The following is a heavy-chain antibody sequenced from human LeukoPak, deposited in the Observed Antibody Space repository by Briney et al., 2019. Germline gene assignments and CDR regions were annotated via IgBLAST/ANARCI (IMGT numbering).Heavy chain of an antibody. CDR2: INHSGST. V-gene: IGHV4-34*01. Sequence: SETLSLTCAVYGGSFSGYYWSWIRQPPGKGLEWIGEINHSGSTNYNPSLQRRVTISVDTSKNQFSLRLSSLTAGDTAVYYCARASKRRILAAYNWFDPWGQGTLVTVSS. J-gene: IGHJ5*02. D-gene: IGHD2/OR15-2a*01. CDR1: GGSFSGYY. CDR3: ARASKRRILAAYNWFDP.